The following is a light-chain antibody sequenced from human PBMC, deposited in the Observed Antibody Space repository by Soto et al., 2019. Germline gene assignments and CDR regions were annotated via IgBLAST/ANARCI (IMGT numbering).Light chain of an antibody. CDR1: SSNVGNNY. CDR3: GTWDTSLSAWV. V-gene: IGLV1-51*01. CDR2: DNN. J-gene: IGLJ3*02. Sequence: SVLTQPPSVSAAPGQKVTISCSGSSSNVGNNYVSWYQQLPGTAPKLLIFDNNKRPSGIPDRFSGSKSGTSATLAITGLQTGDGADYYCGTWDTSLSAWVFGGGTKLTVL.